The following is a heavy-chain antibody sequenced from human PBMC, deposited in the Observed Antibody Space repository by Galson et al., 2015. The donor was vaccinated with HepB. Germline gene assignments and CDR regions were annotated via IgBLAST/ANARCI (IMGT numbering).Heavy chain of an antibody. CDR2: ISYDGSNK. J-gene: IGHJ6*03. D-gene: IGHD5-18*01. Sequence: SLRLSCAASGFTFSSYAMHWVRQAPGKGLVWVAVISYDGSNKYYADSVKGRFTISRDNSKNTLYLQMNSLRAEDTAVYYCARDPTAIGTWYMDVWGKGTTVTVSS. CDR1: GFTFSSYA. CDR3: ARDPTAIGTWYMDV. V-gene: IGHV3-30*04.